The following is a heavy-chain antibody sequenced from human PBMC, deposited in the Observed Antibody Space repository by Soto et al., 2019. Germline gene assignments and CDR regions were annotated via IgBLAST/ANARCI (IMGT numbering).Heavy chain of an antibody. CDR2: IWYDGSHE. D-gene: IGHD3-22*01. V-gene: IGHV3-33*01. CDR1: GFTFNNYG. CDR3: ARDRYSYDSRAYQGVDWYFDL. J-gene: IGHJ2*01. Sequence: GGSLRLPCASSGFTFNNYGMHWVRQAPGKGLEWVAVIWYDGSHESYEDPGKGRFTISRDNSKNTLYLQMNSLRAEDTAVYYCARDRYSYDSRAYQGVDWYFDLWGRGTLVTVSS.